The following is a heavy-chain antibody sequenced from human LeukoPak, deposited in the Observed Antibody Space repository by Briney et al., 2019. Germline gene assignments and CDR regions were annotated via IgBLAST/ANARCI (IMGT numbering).Heavy chain of an antibody. D-gene: IGHD3-16*02. J-gene: IGHJ4*02. CDR3: ARQRLGELSLYYFDF. CDR1: GGSFSGYY. Sequence: SETLSLTCAVYGGSFSGYYWSWIRQPPGKGLEWIGEINHSGSTNYNPSLKSRVTISVGTSKNQFSLKLGSVTAADTAVYYCARQRLGELSLYYFDFWGQGTLVTVSS. V-gene: IGHV4-34*01. CDR2: INHSGST.